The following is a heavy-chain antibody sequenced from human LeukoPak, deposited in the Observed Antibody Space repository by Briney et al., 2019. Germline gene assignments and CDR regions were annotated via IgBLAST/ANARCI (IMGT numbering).Heavy chain of an antibody. D-gene: IGHD5-24*01. CDR2: IYPRDSDT. V-gene: IGHV5-51*01. CDR3: AKRGGYVGYNYMDV. J-gene: IGHJ6*03. Sequence: GESLKISGQGSGYSFTTHWIAWVRQMPGKGLEWMGIIYPRDSDTRYRPSFQGQVTISADKSINPAYLQWSSLKASDSAIYYCAKRGGYVGYNYMDVWGKGTTVSISS. CDR1: GYSFTTHW.